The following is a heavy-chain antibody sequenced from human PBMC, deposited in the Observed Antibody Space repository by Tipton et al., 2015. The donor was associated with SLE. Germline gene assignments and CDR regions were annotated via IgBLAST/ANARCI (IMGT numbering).Heavy chain of an antibody. CDR2: IYYSGST. CDR1: GGSISSYY. D-gene: IGHD6-13*01. V-gene: IGHV4-59*12. CDR3: ARGATGSSSWYY. J-gene: IGHJ4*02. Sequence: TLSLTCTVSGGSISSYYWSWIRQPPGKGLEWIGSIYYSGSTYYNPPLKSRVTISVDTSKNQFSLKLSSVTAADTAVYYCARGATGSSSWYYWGQGTLVTVSS.